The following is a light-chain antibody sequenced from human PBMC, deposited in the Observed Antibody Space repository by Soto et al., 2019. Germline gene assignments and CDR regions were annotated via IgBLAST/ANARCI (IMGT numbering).Light chain of an antibody. CDR3: QQYHTYRT. V-gene: IGKV1-5*01. Sequence: DIQMTQAPSTLSASIGDRVIITCRASQSISHWLAWYQQKPGKAPKLLISDASILESGVPSRFSGSTSGTEFTLTISSLQPDDFATYYCQQYHTYRTFGQWTKVDIK. CDR2: DAS. J-gene: IGKJ1*01. CDR1: QSISHW.